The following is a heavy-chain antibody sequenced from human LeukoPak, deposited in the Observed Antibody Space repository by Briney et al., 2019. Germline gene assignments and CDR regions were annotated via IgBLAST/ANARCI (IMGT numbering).Heavy chain of an antibody. CDR1: GFTFSSYS. Sequence: GGSLRLSCAASGFTFSSYSMNWVRQAPEKGLEWVSYISSSSSAIYYADSVKGRFTISRDNAKNSLYLQMNSLRAEDTAVYYCASSLGYCTSSICSNEGGDYWGQGTLVTVSS. J-gene: IGHJ4*02. V-gene: IGHV3-48*04. CDR3: ASSLGYCTSSICSNEGGDY. CDR2: ISSSSSAI. D-gene: IGHD2-2*01.